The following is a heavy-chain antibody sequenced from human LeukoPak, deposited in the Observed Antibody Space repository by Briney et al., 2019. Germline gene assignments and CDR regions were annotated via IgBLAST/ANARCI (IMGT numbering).Heavy chain of an antibody. J-gene: IGHJ4*02. CDR3: ARGPSYYYDSSGYPYYFDY. D-gene: IGHD3-22*01. V-gene: IGHV4-34*01. Sequence: SETLSLTCAVYGGSFSGYYWSWIRQPPGKGLEGIGEINHSGSTNYNPSLKSRVTISVDTSKNQFSLKLSSVTAADTAVYYCARGPSYYYDSSGYPYYFDYWGQGTLVTVSS. CDR1: GGSFSGYY. CDR2: INHSGST.